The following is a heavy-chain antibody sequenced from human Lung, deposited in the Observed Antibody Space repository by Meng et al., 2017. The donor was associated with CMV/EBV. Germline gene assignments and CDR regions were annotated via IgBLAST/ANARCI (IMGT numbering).Heavy chain of an antibody. D-gene: IGHD6-19*01. V-gene: IGHV4-4*02. Sequence: VLRQASVPVLVKLSGTLSLTSAVSGAAISGSIWWSWVRQPPGKGLEWIGEIYHSGSTNYNPSLKSRVTISVDKSKNQFSLKLSSVTAADTAVYYCASFPPPGKQWLVTDYWGQGTLVTVSS. J-gene: IGHJ4*02. CDR1: GAAISGSIW. CDR2: IYHSGST. CDR3: ASFPPPGKQWLVTDY.